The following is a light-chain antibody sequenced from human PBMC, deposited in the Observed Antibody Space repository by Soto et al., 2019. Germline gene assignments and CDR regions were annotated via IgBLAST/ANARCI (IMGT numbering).Light chain of an antibody. CDR3: QAWDSSTYV. Sequence: SYELTQPPSVSVSPGQTASITCFGDRLGDKYTCWYQQKPGQSPVLVIYQDDKRPSGIPERFSGSNSGNTATLTISGTQAMDEADYYCQAWDSSTYVFGTGTKLTVL. V-gene: IGLV3-1*01. J-gene: IGLJ1*01. CDR1: RLGDKY. CDR2: QDD.